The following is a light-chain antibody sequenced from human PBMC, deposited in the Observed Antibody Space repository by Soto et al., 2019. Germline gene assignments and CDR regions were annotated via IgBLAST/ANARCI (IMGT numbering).Light chain of an antibody. CDR2: EVS. J-gene: IGLJ1*01. CDR3: SSYSSSSNIV. CDR1: SSDVGGYNY. V-gene: IGLV2-14*01. Sequence: QDALTHPASVSWSPGHSITISCSGTSSDVGGYNYVSWFQQHPGKALKLLIYEVSNRPSGVSNRFSASKFGNTASLTISGLQAEEEATYYCSSYSSSSNIVFGTGTKVTVL.